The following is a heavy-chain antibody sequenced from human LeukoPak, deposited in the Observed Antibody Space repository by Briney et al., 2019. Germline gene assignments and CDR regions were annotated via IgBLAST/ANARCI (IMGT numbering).Heavy chain of an antibody. Sequence: PSETLSLTCTVSGGSIRSSSYYWGWIRQPPGKGLEWIGSIYYSGSTYYNPSLKSRVTISVDTSKNQFSLKLSSVTAADTAVYYCASRPMVRGVLDYWGQGTLVTVSS. CDR3: ASRPMVRGVLDY. V-gene: IGHV4-39*01. J-gene: IGHJ4*02. CDR1: GGSIRSSSYY. D-gene: IGHD3-10*01. CDR2: IYYSGST.